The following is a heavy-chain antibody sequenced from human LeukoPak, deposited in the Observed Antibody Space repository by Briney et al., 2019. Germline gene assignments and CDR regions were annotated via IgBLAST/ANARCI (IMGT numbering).Heavy chain of an antibody. CDR2: VSSSYT. D-gene: IGHD6-19*01. J-gene: IGHJ3*02. CDR3: ARHRIAVAADAFDI. CDR1: GXTFSDYY. Sequence: KPGGSLRLSCAASGXTFSDYYMSWIRQAPGKGLEWVSYVSSSYTNYADSVKGRFTISRDNAKNSLYLQMNSLRAEDTAVYYCARHRIAVAADAFDIWGQGTMVTVSS. V-gene: IGHV3-11*03.